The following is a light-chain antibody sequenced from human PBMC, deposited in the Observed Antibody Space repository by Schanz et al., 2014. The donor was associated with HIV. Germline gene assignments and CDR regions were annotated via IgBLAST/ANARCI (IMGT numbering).Light chain of an antibody. CDR1: QSVTSNY. CDR2: GAS. Sequence: EIVLTQSPGTLSLSPGERATLSCRASQSVTSNYLAWYQQKHGQAPRLLIYGASSRATGIPDRFSGSGSGTEFTLTISSLQSEDFAVYYCQQYDNWPPLTFGGGTKVEIK. J-gene: IGKJ4*01. CDR3: QQYDNWPPLT. V-gene: IGKV3-20*01.